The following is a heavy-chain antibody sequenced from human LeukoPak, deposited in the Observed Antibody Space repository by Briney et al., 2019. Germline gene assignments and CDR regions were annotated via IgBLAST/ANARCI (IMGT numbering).Heavy chain of an antibody. CDR1: GFTFSNYA. J-gene: IGHJ4*02. V-gene: IGHV3-23*01. D-gene: IGHD6-19*01. CDR2: ISGSGDST. CDR3: ARRSGIAVAGAFDY. Sequence: GGSLRLSCAASGFTFSNYAMRWVRQAPGKGLEWVSGISGSGDSTYYADSVKGRFTISRDNSKNTLYLQMNSRRAEDTAVYYCARRSGIAVAGAFDYWGQGTLVTVSS.